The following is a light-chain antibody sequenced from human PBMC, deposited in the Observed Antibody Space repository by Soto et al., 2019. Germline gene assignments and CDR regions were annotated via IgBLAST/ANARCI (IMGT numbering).Light chain of an antibody. CDR3: QQLTDWPPQWT. J-gene: IGKJ1*01. CDR2: SAS. Sequence: AIQMTQSPASVSASPGDRVTITCRASQSVSGYLAWYQQKPGGAPKLLIYSASTLQSGVPSRFSGSGFGTDFTLAISGLQSEDFAVYYCQQLTDWPPQWTFGQGTKVEIK. CDR1: QSVSGY. V-gene: IGKV1-8*01.